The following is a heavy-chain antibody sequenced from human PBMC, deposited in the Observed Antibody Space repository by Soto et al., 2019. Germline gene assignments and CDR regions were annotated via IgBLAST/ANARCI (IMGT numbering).Heavy chain of an antibody. CDR2: TYYNGNA. CDR1: GGSIDRSNYY. J-gene: IGHJ4*02. V-gene: IGHV4-39*01. CDR3: ARHFVAVVIKGWGY. D-gene: IGHD3-10*01. Sequence: ETLSLTCNVSGGSIDRSNYYWDWLRQPPGKGLEWIGTTYYNGNAYYNPSLRSRVSMSVDTSKNQFSLKLISVTAADTAVYYCARHFVAVVIKGWGYWGQGKLVTVS.